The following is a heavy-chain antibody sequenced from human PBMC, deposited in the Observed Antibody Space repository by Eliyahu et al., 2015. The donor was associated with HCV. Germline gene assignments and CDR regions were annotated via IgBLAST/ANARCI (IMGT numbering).Heavy chain of an antibody. CDR2: LYSSGQT. CDR3: ARNSYDIRYGYYFDL. J-gene: IGHJ2*01. V-gene: IGHV3-66*01. CDR1: GFTVSKAY. D-gene: IGHD2-15*01. Sequence: VQLVESGGVLVQPGESLRLTCEAAGFTVSKAYMSWVRQAPGKGLEGVSILYSSGQTYYADSLQDRFTISRDSSKNTLFLHLNNLRAEDTALYYCARNSYDIRYGYYFDLWGRGTLVTVSS.